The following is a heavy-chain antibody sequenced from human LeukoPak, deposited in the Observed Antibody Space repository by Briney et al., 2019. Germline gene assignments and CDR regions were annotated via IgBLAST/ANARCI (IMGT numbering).Heavy chain of an antibody. Sequence: SVKVSCKASGGTFSSYAISWVRQAPGQGLEWMGGIIPIFGTANYAQKFQGRVTITADESTSTAYMELSSLRSGDTAVYYCAREVVVIATPGGYFDYWGQGTLVTVPS. CDR2: IIPIFGTA. V-gene: IGHV1-69*13. D-gene: IGHD2-21*01. CDR1: GGTFSSYA. CDR3: AREVVVIATPGGYFDY. J-gene: IGHJ4*02.